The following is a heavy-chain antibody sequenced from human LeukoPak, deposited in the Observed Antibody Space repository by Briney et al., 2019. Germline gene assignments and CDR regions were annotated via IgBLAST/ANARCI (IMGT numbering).Heavy chain of an antibody. Sequence: ASVKVSCKASGATFSCYAISWVRQAPGQGLEWMGGIIPIFGTANYAQKFQGRVTITADKSTSTAYMELSSLRSEDTAVYYCARAPGIAAAGTGTFDYWGQGTLVTVSS. V-gene: IGHV1-69*06. D-gene: IGHD6-13*01. CDR2: IIPIFGTA. CDR3: ARAPGIAAAGTGTFDY. CDR1: GATFSCYA. J-gene: IGHJ4*02.